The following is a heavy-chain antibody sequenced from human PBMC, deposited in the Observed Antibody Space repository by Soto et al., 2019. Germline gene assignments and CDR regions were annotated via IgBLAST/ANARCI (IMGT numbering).Heavy chain of an antibody. D-gene: IGHD6-13*01. V-gene: IGHV1-69*13. J-gene: IGHJ5*01. CDR2: IIPIFGTA. CDR3: ARCFGAAAYNWFDS. CDR1: GGTFSSYA. Sequence: SVKVSCKASGGTFSSYAISWVRQAPGQGLEWMGGIIPIFGTANYAQKFQGRVTITGDESTSTAYMELSRLRSEDTAVYYCARCFGAAAYNWFDSWGQGTLVTVS.